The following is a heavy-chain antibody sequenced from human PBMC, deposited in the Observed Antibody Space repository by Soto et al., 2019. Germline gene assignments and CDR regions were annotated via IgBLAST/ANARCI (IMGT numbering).Heavy chain of an antibody. CDR1: GAALNSGNYY. J-gene: IGHJ5*02. CDR2: IYVTGAV. CDR3: ARLRSATNNYRWFKP. Sequence: PSETLSLTCSVSGAALNSGNYYWSWIRQVPGKGLEWIGHIYVTGAVDYNPSLRDRITISQDASERQFSLNLRLVTAADTAVYYCARLRSATNNYRWFKPWGQGTLVTVSS. D-gene: IGHD4-4*01. V-gene: IGHV4-31*03.